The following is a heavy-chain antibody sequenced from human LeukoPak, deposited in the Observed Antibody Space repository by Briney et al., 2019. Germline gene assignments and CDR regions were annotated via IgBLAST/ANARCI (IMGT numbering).Heavy chain of an antibody. J-gene: IGHJ4*02. D-gene: IGHD3-16*02. Sequence: SVKVSCKASGGTFSSYAISWVRQAPGQGLEWMGGIIPIFGTANYAQKFQGRVTITADESTSTAYMELSSLRSEDTAVYYCARGLHYDYVWGSYRALDYWGQGTLVTVSS. CDR2: IIPIFGTA. CDR1: GGTFSSYA. V-gene: IGHV1-69*01. CDR3: ARGLHYDYVWGSYRALDY.